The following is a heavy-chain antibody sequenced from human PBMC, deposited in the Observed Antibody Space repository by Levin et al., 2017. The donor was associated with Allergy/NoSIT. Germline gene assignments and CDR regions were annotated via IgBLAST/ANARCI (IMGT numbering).Heavy chain of an antibody. J-gene: IGHJ5*02. CDR2: ISAYNGNT. V-gene: IGHV1-18*01. CDR3: ARDSSRRQRPFDP. CDR1: GYTFTSYG. Sequence: GESLKISCKASGYTFTSYGISWVRQAPGQGLEWMGWISAYNGNTNYAQKLQGRVTMTTDTSTSTAYMELRSLRSDDTAVYYCARDSSRRQRPFDPWGQGTLVTVSS. D-gene: IGHD1-1*01.